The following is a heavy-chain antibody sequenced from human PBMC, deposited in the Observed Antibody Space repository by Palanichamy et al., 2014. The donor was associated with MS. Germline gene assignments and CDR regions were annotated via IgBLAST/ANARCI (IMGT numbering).Heavy chain of an antibody. CDR3: VKGGGWDPNIWFDP. V-gene: IGHV3-64D*06. CDR2: ISSGGETT. Sequence: GKGLEYVSAISSGGETTYYADSVKGRFTISRDNSRSTVYLQMSSLRTEDSAVYYCVKGGGWDPNIWFDPWGQGTLVTVSS. J-gene: IGHJ5*02. D-gene: IGHD3-10*01.